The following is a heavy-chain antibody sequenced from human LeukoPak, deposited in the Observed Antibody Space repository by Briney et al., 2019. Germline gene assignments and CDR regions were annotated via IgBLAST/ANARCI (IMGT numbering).Heavy chain of an antibody. Sequence: GRSLRLSCAASGFTVRSKYMSWVRQAPGKGLEWVSVIYSGGSTYYADSVKGRFTISRDNSKDTVYLQMNSLRAEDTAVYYCVXXXSASSSGYYFLGYWGQGTLVTVPS. D-gene: IGHD3-22*01. CDR1: GFTVRSKY. J-gene: IGHJ4*02. CDR2: IYSGGST. CDR3: VXXXSASSSGYYFLGY. V-gene: IGHV3-66*01.